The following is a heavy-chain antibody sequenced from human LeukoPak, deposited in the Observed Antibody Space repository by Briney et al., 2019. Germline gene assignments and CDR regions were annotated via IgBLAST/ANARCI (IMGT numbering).Heavy chain of an antibody. V-gene: IGHV3-30*02. Sequence: PGGSLRLSCAASGFTFSSYGMHWVRQAPGKGLEWVAFIRYDGSNKYYADSVKGRFTISRDNSKNTLYLQMNSLRAEDTAVYYCAKDRTSIFGVVIPFDCWGQGTLVTVSS. CDR3: AKDRTSIFGVVIPFDC. D-gene: IGHD3-3*01. CDR1: GFTFSSYG. J-gene: IGHJ4*02. CDR2: IRYDGSNK.